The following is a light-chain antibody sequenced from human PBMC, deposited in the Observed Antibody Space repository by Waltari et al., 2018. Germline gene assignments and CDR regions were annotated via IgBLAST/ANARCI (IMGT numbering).Light chain of an antibody. Sequence: DIQMTQSPSSVSASVGDRVSITCRSSQVLNSWLAWYQQKPGKAPKLLISAASRLQSGVPPRFSGAGSGRAFTLTISSLQPEDFATYYCQQADSFPFTFGPGTKVDIK. CDR1: QVLNSW. V-gene: IGKV1D-12*01. CDR3: QQADSFPFT. J-gene: IGKJ3*01. CDR2: AAS.